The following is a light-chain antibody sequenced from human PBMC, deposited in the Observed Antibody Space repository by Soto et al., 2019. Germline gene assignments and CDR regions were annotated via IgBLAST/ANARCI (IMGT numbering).Light chain of an antibody. CDR2: GAS. J-gene: IGKJ4*02. CDR3: QQNNKGPQVT. V-gene: IGKV3-15*01. Sequence: EVVMTQSPATVSVSPGEGVTLSCSASQTISNDLAWYQQKPGQAPRLLIYGASTRTTGVPARFSGGGSGTEFTLTDSSLLSEDLAFYYCQQNNKGPQVTFGGGTKVEIK. CDR1: QTISND.